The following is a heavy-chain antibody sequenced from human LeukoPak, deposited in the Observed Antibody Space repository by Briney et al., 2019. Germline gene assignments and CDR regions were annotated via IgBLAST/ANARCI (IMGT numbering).Heavy chain of an antibody. J-gene: IGHJ4*02. D-gene: IGHD5-24*01. CDR3: ARDRYGDGFAHLDY. V-gene: IGHV1-2*02. CDR1: GYTFTSYA. Sequence: ASVKVSCKASGYTFTSYAIHWVRQAPGQGLELMGWITPSGGTNYPQKFHGMVAITCNTSITTAYMDLSGLTSDDTAVYYCARDRYGDGFAHLDYWGQGALVTVFS. CDR2: ITPSGGT.